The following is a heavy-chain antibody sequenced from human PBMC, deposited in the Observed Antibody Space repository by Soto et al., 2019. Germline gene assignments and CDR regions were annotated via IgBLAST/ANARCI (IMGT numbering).Heavy chain of an antibody. CDR1: GYSCTKYG. CDR2: INPGNGDT. Sequence: ASVKVSCKTSGYSCTKYGLHWVRQAPGQRLEWMGWINPGNGDTKYSQKFQGRVTITRATSATTAYMELSSLRSEDSAVFYCARTDCSSTSCYNYYYYGMDVWGQGTTVTVSS. D-gene: IGHD2-2*01. CDR3: ARTDCSSTSCYNYYYYGMDV. J-gene: IGHJ6*02. V-gene: IGHV1-3*01.